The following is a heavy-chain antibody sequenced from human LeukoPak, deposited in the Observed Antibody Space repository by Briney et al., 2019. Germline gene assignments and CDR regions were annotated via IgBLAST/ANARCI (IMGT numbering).Heavy chain of an antibody. V-gene: IGHV3-30*02. CDR1: GFTFSSYG. Sequence: GGSLRLSCATSGFTFSSYGTHWVRQAPGKGLEWVAFIRYDGSNKYYADSVKGRFTISRDNSKNTLYLQMNSLRAEDTAVYWCIAAIGIDYWGQGTLVTVSS. CDR3: IAAIGIDY. CDR2: IRYDGSNK. D-gene: IGHD6-13*01. J-gene: IGHJ4*02.